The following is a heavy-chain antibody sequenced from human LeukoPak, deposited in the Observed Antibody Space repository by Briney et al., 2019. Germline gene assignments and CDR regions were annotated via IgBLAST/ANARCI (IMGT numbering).Heavy chain of an antibody. J-gene: IGHJ4*02. Sequence: GGFLRLSCAASGFTFSTYTMSWVRQAPGKGLEWVSAISGSGGSTYYADSVKDRFTISRDNSKNTLYLQLNSLRAEDTAVYYCAKKSGGDCHDYWGQGTLVTVSS. CDR1: GFTFSTYT. D-gene: IGHD2-21*02. CDR2: ISGSGGST. V-gene: IGHV3-23*01. CDR3: AKKSGGDCHDY.